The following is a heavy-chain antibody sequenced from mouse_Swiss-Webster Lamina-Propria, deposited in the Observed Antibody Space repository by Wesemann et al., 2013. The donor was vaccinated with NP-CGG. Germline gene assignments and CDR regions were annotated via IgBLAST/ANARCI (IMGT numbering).Heavy chain of an antibody. CDR3: ARRRYDYDVDAMDY. CDR2: IYWDDDK. V-gene: IGHV8-12*01. Sequence: QVTLKESGPGILQPSQTLSLTCSFSGFSLSTSGMGVSWIRQPSGKGLEWLAHIYWDDDKRYNPSLKSRLTISKDTSSNQVFLKITSVDTADTATYYCARRRYDYDVDAMDYWGQGTSVTVSS. J-gene: IGHJ4*01. D-gene: IGHD2-4*01. CDR1: GFSLSTSGMG.